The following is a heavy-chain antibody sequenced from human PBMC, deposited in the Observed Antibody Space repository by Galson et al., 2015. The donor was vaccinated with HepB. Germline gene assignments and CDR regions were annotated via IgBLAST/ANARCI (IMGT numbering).Heavy chain of an antibody. D-gene: IGHD6-13*01. CDR2: IYPGDSDT. CDR3: AKDSRTIAVAESGYFDY. V-gene: IGHV5-51*01. J-gene: IGHJ4*02. Sequence: SGAEVKKPGESLKISCKGSGYSFTSYWIGWVRQMPGKGLEWMGIIYPGDSDTRYSPSFQGQVTISADKSISTAYLQWSSLKASDTAMYYCAKDSRTIAVAESGYFDYWGQGTLVAVSS. CDR1: GYSFTSYW.